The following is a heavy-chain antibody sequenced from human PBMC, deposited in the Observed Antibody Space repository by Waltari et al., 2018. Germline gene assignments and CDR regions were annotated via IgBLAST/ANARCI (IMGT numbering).Heavy chain of an antibody. D-gene: IGHD6-19*01. V-gene: IGHV4-39*07. CDR2: IYYSGST. J-gene: IGHJ4*02. Sequence: QLQLQESGPGLVKPSETLSLTCTVSGGSISSSSYYWGWIRQPPGKGLEWIVSIYYSGSTYYNPSLKSRVTISVDTSKNQFSLKLSSVTAADTAVYYCARGRAPSSGWPFFDYWGQGTLVTVSS. CDR1: GGSISSSSYY. CDR3: ARGRAPSSGWPFFDY.